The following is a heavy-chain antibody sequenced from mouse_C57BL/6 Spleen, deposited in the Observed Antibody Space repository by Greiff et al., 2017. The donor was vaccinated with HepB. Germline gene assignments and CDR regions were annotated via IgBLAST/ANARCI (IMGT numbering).Heavy chain of an antibody. CDR3: ARSITTVVATEAMDY. CDR1: GYAFSSSW. CDR2: IYPGDGDT. D-gene: IGHD1-1*01. V-gene: IGHV1-82*01. J-gene: IGHJ4*01. Sequence: QVQLKESGPELVKPGASVKISCKASGYAFSSSWMNWVKQRPGKGLEWIGRIYPGDGDTNYNGKFKGKATLTADKSSSTAYMQLSSLTSEDSAVYFCARSITTVVATEAMDYWGQGTSVTVSS.